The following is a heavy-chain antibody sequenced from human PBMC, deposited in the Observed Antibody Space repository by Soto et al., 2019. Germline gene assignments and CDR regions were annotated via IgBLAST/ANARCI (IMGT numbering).Heavy chain of an antibody. CDR2: IYYSGST. J-gene: IGHJ4*02. CDR3: ARDFVGATTRYFDY. Sequence: QVQLQESGPGLVKPSETLSLTCTVSGGSVSSGSYYWSWIRQPPGKGLEWIGYIYYSGSTNYNPSLKSRVTISVDTSKNQFSLKLSSVTAADTVVYYCARDFVGATTRYFDYWGQGTLVTVSS. V-gene: IGHV4-61*01. CDR1: GGSVSSGSYY. D-gene: IGHD1-26*01.